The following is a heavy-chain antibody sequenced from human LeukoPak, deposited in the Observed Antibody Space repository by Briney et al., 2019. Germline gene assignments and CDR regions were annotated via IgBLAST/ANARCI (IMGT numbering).Heavy chain of an antibody. CDR2: IYYSGST. CDR3: ARQLVELGYCSGGSCYPEYFQH. D-gene: IGHD2-15*01. V-gene: IGHV4-39*01. CDR1: GGSISSSSYY. Sequence: SETLSLTCTVSGGSISSSSYYWGWIRQPPGKGLEWIGSIYYSGSTYYNPSLKSRVTISVDTSKNQFSLKLSSVTAADTAVYYCARQLVELGYCSGGSCYPEYFQHWGQGTPVTVSS. J-gene: IGHJ1*01.